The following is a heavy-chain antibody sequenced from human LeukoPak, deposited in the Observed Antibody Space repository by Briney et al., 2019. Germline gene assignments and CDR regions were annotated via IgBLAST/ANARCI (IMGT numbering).Heavy chain of an antibody. D-gene: IGHD4-17*01. Sequence: PGGSLRLSCAASGFTFSSYAMSWVRQAPGKGLEWVSAISGSGGSTYYADAVKGRFTISRDNSKNTLYLQMNSLRAEDTAVYYCAKGDMRGRSGGYPDYGDYVIPNYYYHYGMDVWGQGTTVTVSS. V-gene: IGHV3-23*01. CDR1: GFTFSSYA. CDR2: ISGSGGST. CDR3: AKGDMRGRSGGYPDYGDYVIPNYYYHYGMDV. J-gene: IGHJ6*02.